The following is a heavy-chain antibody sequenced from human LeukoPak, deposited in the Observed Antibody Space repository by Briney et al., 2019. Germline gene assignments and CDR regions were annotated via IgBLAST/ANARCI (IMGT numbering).Heavy chain of an antibody. CDR1: GFTFSNVW. CDR3: ATLYYYGSGSYENFFDF. CDR2: IKSNADGGTT. J-gene: IGHJ4*02. D-gene: IGHD3-10*01. V-gene: IGHV3-15*01. Sequence: GGSLRLSCAASGFTFSNVWMSWVRQAPGKGLEWVGRIKSNADGGTTDYAAPVKGRFTISRDDSKSTLYLQMNSLKTEDTAVYYCATLYYYGSGSYENFFDFWGQGALVTVSS.